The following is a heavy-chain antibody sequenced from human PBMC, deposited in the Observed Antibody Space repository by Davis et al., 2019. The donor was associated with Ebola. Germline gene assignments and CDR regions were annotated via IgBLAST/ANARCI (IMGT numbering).Heavy chain of an antibody. D-gene: IGHD6-19*01. V-gene: IGHV3-20*04. CDR1: GFNFDDYG. CDR2: INWNGGST. CDR3: ATGRAVAGIGLVY. Sequence: GESLKISCAASGFNFDDYGMTWVRQPPGKGLEWVSGINWNGGSTGYADSVKGRFTMSRDNAKNSLHLQMNSLRVEDTAVYYCATGRAVAGIGLVYWGQGTLVTVSS. J-gene: IGHJ4*02.